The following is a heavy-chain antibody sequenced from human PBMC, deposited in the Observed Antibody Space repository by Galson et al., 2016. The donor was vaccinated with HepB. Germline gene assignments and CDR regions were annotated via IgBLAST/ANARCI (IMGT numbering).Heavy chain of an antibody. CDR1: EFTFDDYA. V-gene: IGHV3-9*01. D-gene: IGHD6-19*01. CDR2: INWNTGSI. J-gene: IGHJ4*02. CDR3: AKGSSGWLGGDFDY. Sequence: SLRLSCAASEFTFDDYAMHWVRQAPGKGLEWVSGINWNTGSIGYADSVKGRFSISRDNAKKSLYLQMNSLRAEDTALYYCAKGSSGWLGGDFDYWGQGSLVTVSS.